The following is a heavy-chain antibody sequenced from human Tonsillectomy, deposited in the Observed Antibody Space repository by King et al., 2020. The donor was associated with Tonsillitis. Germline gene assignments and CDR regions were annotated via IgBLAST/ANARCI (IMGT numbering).Heavy chain of an antibody. CDR1: GYTFTNYA. D-gene: IGHD1-1*01. CDR3: ARGKLDTYFYYYYMDV. Sequence: QLVQSGAEVKQPGASVKVSCKASGYTFTNYAINWVRQAPGQGLEWMGWISGYNGNTNYAQKLQDRVTMTTATSTSTAYMELRSLRSDTAVYYCARGKLDTYFYYYYMDVWGKGTTVTVSS. J-gene: IGHJ6*03. CDR2: ISGYNGNT. V-gene: IGHV1-18*01.